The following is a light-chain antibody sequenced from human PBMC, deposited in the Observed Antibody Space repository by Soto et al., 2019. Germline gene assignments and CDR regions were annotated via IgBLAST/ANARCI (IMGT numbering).Light chain of an antibody. Sequence: QSALTQPPSASGSPGQSVAISCTGTSSDVGGYNSVSWYQQHPGKAPKLVIYEVTKRPSGVPDRFSGSKSGNTASLTVSGLQAEDEADYFCSSYARNRDILFGGGTKVTVL. V-gene: IGLV2-8*01. CDR3: SSYARNRDIL. CDR1: SSDVGGYNS. J-gene: IGLJ3*02. CDR2: EVT.